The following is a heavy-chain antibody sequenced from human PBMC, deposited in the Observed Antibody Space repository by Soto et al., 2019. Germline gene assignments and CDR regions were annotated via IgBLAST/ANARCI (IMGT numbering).Heavy chain of an antibody. D-gene: IGHD3-22*01. CDR1: GFTFSSYE. Sequence: GSLRLSCAASGFTFSSYEMNWVRQAPGKGLEWVSYISSSGSTIYYADSVKGRFTISRDNAKNSLYLQMNSLRAEDTAVYYCAGMIVVVINRAQYFQHWGQGTLVTVSS. V-gene: IGHV3-48*03. J-gene: IGHJ1*01. CDR3: AGMIVVVINRAQYFQH. CDR2: ISSSGSTI.